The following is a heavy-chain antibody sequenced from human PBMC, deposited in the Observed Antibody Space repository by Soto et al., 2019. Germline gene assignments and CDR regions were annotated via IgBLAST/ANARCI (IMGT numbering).Heavy chain of an antibody. D-gene: IGHD5-12*01. CDR2: IIPIFGTT. J-gene: IGHJ4*02. CDR1: GDIFSGYS. Sequence: QVQLVQSGAEVKKPGSSVKVSCKTSGDIFSGYSISWVRQAPGQGLEWMGGIIPIFGTTNYAQRFHGRVTITADNSSSTVYVELYSLESEDAAVDYCARDLGSGYDPGDYWGQGTLVTVSS. V-gene: IGHV1-69*14. CDR3: ARDLGSGYDPGDY.